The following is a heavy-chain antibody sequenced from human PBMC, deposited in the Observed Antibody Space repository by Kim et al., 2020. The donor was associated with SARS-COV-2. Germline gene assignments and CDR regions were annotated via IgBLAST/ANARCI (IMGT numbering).Heavy chain of an antibody. D-gene: IGHD3-10*01. CDR1: GFTFNNNA. Sequence: GGSLRLSCAASGFTFNNNAMSWVRKAQGKGLEGVPSIRVGGGSIYNTDSVRGRLTIPRENSNKTRNRKRKSRRVEERAVYYCAKARLWLGDLGNWGQGA. V-gene: IGHV3-23*01. CDR3: AKARLWLGDLGN. CDR2: IRVGGGSI. J-gene: IGHJ4*02.